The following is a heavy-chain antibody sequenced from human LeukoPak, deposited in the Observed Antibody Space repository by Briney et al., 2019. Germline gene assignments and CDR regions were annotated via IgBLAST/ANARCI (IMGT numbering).Heavy chain of an antibody. CDR2: INPNSAGT. CDR3: ARLYGSGRRSAFDY. CDR1: GYTFTYYY. D-gene: IGHD3-10*01. V-gene: IGHV1-2*02. J-gene: IGHJ4*02. Sequence: ASVKVSCKASGYTFTYYYIHWVRQAPGQGLEWMGWINPNSAGTNYAQRFQGRITMTRDTSIRTAYIEVSRLRSEDTAMYYCARLYGSGRRSAFDYWGQGTPVTVSS.